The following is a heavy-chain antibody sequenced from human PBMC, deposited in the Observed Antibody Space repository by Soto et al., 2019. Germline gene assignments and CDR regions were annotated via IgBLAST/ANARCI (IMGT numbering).Heavy chain of an antibody. D-gene: IGHD1-26*01. V-gene: IGHV3-30*18. CDR1: GFTFSSYG. J-gene: IGHJ4*02. CDR2: ISYDGSNK. CDR3: AKSGPRVDGRKDSDFDY. Sequence: QVQLVESGGGVVQPGRSLRLSCAASGFTFSSYGMHWVRQAPGKGLEWVAVISYDGSNKYYADCVKGRFTISRDNSKNTLYLQMNSLRAEDTAVYYCAKSGPRVDGRKDSDFDYWGQGTLVTVSS.